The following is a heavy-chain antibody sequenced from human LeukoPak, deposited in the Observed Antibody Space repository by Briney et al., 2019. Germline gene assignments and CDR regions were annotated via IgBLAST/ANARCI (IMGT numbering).Heavy chain of an antibody. CDR1: GGSISSGGYY. Sequence: SQTLSLTCTVSGGSISSGGYYWSWIRQPPGKGLEWIGEINHSGSTNYNPSLKSRVTISVDTSKNQFSLKLSSVTAADTAVYYCARNTYYYDSSGYRPFDYWGQGTLVTVSS. D-gene: IGHD3-22*01. CDR3: ARNTYYYDSSGYRPFDY. J-gene: IGHJ4*02. CDR2: INHSGST. V-gene: IGHV4-30-2*01.